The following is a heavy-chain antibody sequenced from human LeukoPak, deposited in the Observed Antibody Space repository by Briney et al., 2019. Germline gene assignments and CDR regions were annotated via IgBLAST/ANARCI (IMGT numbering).Heavy chain of an antibody. CDR1: GFTFRNYY. V-gene: IGHV3-30-3*01. J-gene: IGHJ4*02. CDR3: AKDLPYSSGWYPAPGDY. D-gene: IGHD6-19*01. CDR2: ISLDGNNE. Sequence: GGSLRLSCAASGFTFRNYYMHWVRQAPGKGLEWVAVISLDGNNEYYADSVKGRFTISRDNSKNTLYLQMNSLRAEDTAVYYCAKDLPYSSGWYPAPGDYWGQGTLVTVSS.